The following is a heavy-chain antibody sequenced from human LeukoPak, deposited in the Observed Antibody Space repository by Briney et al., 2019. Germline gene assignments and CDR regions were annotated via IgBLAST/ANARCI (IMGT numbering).Heavy chain of an antibody. D-gene: IGHD3-10*01. CDR1: GGSISSYY. V-gene: IGHV4-4*07. CDR2: IYTSGST. Sequence: SETLSLTCTVSGGSISSYYWSWIRQPPGKGLEWIGRIYTSGSTYYNPSLKSRVTMSVDTSKNQFSLKLSSVTAADTAVYYCARGAYYYGSGKIFDYWGQGTLVTVSS. CDR3: ARGAYYYGSGKIFDY. J-gene: IGHJ4*02.